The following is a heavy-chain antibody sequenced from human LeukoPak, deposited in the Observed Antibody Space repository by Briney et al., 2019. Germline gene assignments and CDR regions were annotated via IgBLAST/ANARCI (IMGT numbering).Heavy chain of an antibody. CDR2: IYSGGST. Sequence: GGSLRLSCAASGFTVSSNYISWVRQAPGKGLEWVSIIYSGGSTFYADSVKGRFSISRDNSKNTVYLQMNSLIAEDTAVYYCARHSTKEVEYYYDSSGYRPTEYFQHWGQGTLVTVSS. CDR1: GFTVSSNY. CDR3: ARHSTKEVEYYYDSSGYRPTEYFQH. D-gene: IGHD3-22*01. J-gene: IGHJ1*01. V-gene: IGHV3-66*04.